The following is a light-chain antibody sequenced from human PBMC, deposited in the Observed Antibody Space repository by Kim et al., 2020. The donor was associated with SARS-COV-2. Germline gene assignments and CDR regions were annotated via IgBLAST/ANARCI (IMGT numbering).Light chain of an antibody. J-gene: IGLJ2*01. V-gene: IGLV3-1*01. CDR1: KLGDKY. CDR2: QDN. CDR3: QAWDSNIVV. Sequence: ELTQPPSVSMSPGQTASITCSGDKLGDKYACWYQHKPGQSPVLVVFQDNKRPSGIPERFSGSNSGNTATLTISGTQAMDEADYYCQAWDSNIVVFGGGTQLTVL.